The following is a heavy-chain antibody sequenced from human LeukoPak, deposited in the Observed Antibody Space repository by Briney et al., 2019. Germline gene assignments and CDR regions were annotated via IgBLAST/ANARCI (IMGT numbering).Heavy chain of an antibody. CDR3: ARVPSSSGWYPDY. Sequence: GSLRLSCAASGFTFSNYWMTWVRQAPGKGLEWVANIKQDGSEKYYVDSVKGRFTISRDNAKNSLYLQMNSLRVEDMAVYYCARVPSSSGWYPDYWGQGTLVTVSS. CDR1: GFTFSNYW. V-gene: IGHV3-7*01. J-gene: IGHJ4*02. D-gene: IGHD6-19*01. CDR2: IKQDGSEK.